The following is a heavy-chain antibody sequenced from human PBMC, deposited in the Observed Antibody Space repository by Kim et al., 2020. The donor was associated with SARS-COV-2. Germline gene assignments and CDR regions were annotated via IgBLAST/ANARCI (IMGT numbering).Heavy chain of an antibody. CDR3: ARGGGVAAAVTFDY. J-gene: IGHJ4*02. D-gene: IGHD6-13*01. CDR1: GGSISSSNW. Sequence: SETLSLTCAVSGGSISSSNWWSWVRQTPGKGLEWIGEIYHSGRTNYNPSLKSRVTISVDKSKNQFSLKRSSVTAADTAVYYCARGGGVAAAVTFDYWGQGTLVTVSS. V-gene: IGHV4-4*02. CDR2: IYHSGRT.